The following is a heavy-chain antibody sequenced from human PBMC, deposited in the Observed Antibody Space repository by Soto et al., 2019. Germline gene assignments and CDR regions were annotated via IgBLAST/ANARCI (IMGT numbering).Heavy chain of an antibody. D-gene: IGHD6-13*01. CDR2: INHSGST. J-gene: IGHJ6*02. V-gene: IGHV4-34*01. Sequence: PSETLSLTCAVYGGSFSGYYWSWIRQPPGKGLEWIGEINHSGSTNYNPSLKSRVTISVDTSKNQFSLKLSSVTAADTAVYYCARGLLIAAAGTLYSYGLDVWGQGTTVT. CDR1: GGSFSGYY. CDR3: ARGLLIAAAGTLYSYGLDV.